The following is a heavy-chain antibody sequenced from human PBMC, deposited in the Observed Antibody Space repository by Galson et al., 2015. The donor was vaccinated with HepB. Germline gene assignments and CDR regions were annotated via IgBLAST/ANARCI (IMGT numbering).Heavy chain of an antibody. V-gene: IGHV3-7*03. CDR3: ARDSGAYCGGDCYSYYYYYYGLDV. D-gene: IGHD2-21*02. CDR2: IKQDGSEK. CDR1: GFTFSSYW. Sequence: SLRLSCAASGFTFSSYWMSWVRQAPGKGLEWVANIKQDGSEKYYVDSVKGRFTITRDNAKNSLYLQMNSLRAEDTAVYYCARDSGAYCGGDCYSYYYYYYGLDVWDQGTTVTVSS. J-gene: IGHJ6*02.